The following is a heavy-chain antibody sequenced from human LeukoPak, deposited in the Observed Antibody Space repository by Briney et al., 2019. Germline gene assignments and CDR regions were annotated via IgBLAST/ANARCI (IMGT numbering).Heavy chain of an antibody. CDR3: ARWDHGTAYFDS. V-gene: IGHV6-1*01. CDR2: TSYRSKWYN. D-gene: IGHD1-26*01. J-gene: IGHJ4*02. Sequence: SQTLSLTSAISGDSVSSNSVAWNWIRQSPSRGLEWLGRTSYRSKWYNNYAVSVKSRITINPDTSRNQFSLQLKSVTPEDTAVYYCARWDHGTAYFDSWGQGTLVTVSS. CDR1: GDSVSSNSVA.